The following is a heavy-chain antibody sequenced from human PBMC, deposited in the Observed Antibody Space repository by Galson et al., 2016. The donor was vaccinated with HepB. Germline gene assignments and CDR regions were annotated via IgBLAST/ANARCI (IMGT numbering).Heavy chain of an antibody. J-gene: IGHJ5*01. V-gene: IGHV3-33*01. D-gene: IGHD2-15*01. CDR3: ATDGPHTVVVGAALDS. CDR1: GLSFSVRG. Sequence: SLRLSCATSGLSFSVRGMHWVRQAPGKGLEWVAVIWNDGRTTYYGDSVKGRFIISRDNSRETLYLQMNSLRVDDTAIYYCATDGPHTVVVGAALDSWGQGTLVTVSS. CDR2: IWNDGRTT.